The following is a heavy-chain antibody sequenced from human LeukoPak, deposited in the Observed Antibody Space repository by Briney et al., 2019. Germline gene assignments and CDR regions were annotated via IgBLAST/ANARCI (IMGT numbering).Heavy chain of an antibody. Sequence: PGGSLRLSCAASGFTFSDYYMSWICQAPGKGLEWVSYISSSGSTIYYADSVKGRFTISRDNAKNSLYLQMNSLRAEDTAVYYCARDDYDSSGEGWFDPWGQGTLVTVSS. CDR2: ISSSGSTI. D-gene: IGHD3-22*01. V-gene: IGHV3-11*04. J-gene: IGHJ5*02. CDR3: ARDDYDSSGEGWFDP. CDR1: GFTFSDYY.